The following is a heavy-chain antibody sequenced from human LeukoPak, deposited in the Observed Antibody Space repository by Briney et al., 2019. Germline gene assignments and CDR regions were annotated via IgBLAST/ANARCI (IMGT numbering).Heavy chain of an antibody. D-gene: IGHD3-22*01. CDR1: GGSISSSSYY. CDR2: IYYSGST. V-gene: IGHV4-39*07. J-gene: IGHJ4*02. Sequence: SETLSLTCTVSGGSISSSSYYWGWIRQPPGKGLEWIGSIYYSGSTYYNPSLKSRVTISVDTSKNQFSLKLSSVTAADTAVYYCARDRYYDSSGKLDYWGQGTLVTVSS. CDR3: ARDRYYDSSGKLDY.